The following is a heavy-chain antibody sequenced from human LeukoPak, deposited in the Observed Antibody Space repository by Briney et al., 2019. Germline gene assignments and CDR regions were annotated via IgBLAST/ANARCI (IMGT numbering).Heavy chain of an antibody. Sequence: ASVKVTCKASGYTFTSYAMHWVRQAPGQRLEWMGWINAGNGNTKYSQKFQGRVTITRDTSASTAYMELSSLRSEDTAVYYCARVVDVNSYGLFDYWGQGTLVTVSS. CDR2: INAGNGNT. CDR3: ARVVDVNSYGLFDY. J-gene: IGHJ4*02. CDR1: GYTFTSYA. V-gene: IGHV1-3*01. D-gene: IGHD5-18*01.